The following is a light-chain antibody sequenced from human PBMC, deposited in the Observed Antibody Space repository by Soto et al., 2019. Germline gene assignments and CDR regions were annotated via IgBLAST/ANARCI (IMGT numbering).Light chain of an antibody. CDR1: SSDVGGYNY. V-gene: IGLV2-14*01. J-gene: IGLJ2*01. CDR3: SSYTSSSTLSVV. CDR2: EVS. Sequence: QSVLTQPASVSGSPGQSITIACAGTSSDVGGYNYVSWYQQHPGKAPKLMIYEVSDRPSGVSNRFSGSKSGNTAPLTISGLQAEDEADYYCSSYTSSSTLSVVFGGGTKVTVL.